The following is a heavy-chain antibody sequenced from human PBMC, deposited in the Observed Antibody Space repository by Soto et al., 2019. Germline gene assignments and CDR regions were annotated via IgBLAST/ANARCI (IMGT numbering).Heavy chain of an antibody. D-gene: IGHD2-8*02. V-gene: IGHV4-59*11. CDR1: GGSLTSHY. CDR3: ARDKITGLFDY. J-gene: IGHJ4*02. Sequence: SETLSLTCTVSGGSLTSHYWSWIRQPPGKGLEWIGYFFYTGTSDYNPSLKSRVTMSLDTSKSQFSLKLTSVTAADTAVYYCARDKITGLFDYWGQGTLVTVSS. CDR2: FFYTGTS.